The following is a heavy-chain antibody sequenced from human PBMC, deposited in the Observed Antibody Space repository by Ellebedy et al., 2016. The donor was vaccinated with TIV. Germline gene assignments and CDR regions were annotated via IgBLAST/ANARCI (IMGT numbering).Heavy chain of an antibody. Sequence: PGGSLRLSCAASGFTFSSDWMSWVRQAPGKGLVWVANIKQDGSEKSYLDSVKGRFTISRDNAKNSLYLQRNSLRAMDTAVYYWTGIANVRFEPWGQGNLVSVSS. V-gene: IGHV3-7*01. J-gene: IGHJ5*02. D-gene: IGHD3-10*02. CDR3: TGIANVRFEP. CDR1: GFTFSSDW. CDR2: IKQDGSEK.